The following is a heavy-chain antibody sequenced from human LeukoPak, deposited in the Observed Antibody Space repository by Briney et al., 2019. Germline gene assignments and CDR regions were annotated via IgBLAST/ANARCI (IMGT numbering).Heavy chain of an antibody. CDR2: ISYDGSNK. D-gene: IGHD3-3*01. J-gene: IGHJ6*04. V-gene: IGHV3-30*01. CDR1: GFTFSSHA. CDR3: ARANYECWSGYQMDV. Sequence: GSSLRLSCAASGFTFSSHAIHWVRQAPGKGLEWVSIISYDGSNKYYADSVKGRFTISRDNSNNTLYLQINSLSTEDTAVYYCARANYECWSGYQMDVWGKGTTVTVSS.